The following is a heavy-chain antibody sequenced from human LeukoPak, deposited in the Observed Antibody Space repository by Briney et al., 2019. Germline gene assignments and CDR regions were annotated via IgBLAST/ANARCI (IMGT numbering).Heavy chain of an antibody. J-gene: IGHJ4*02. CDR3: AKDRVTAAGYYFDY. Sequence: LSLTCTVSGGSISSYYWSWIRQPPGKGLEWVSVISFDGSAKYYADSVKGRFTISRDNSKNTLYLQMTSLRAEDTAVYYCAKDRVTAAGYYFDYWGQGTLVTVSS. CDR1: GGSISSYY. CDR2: ISFDGSAK. D-gene: IGHD6-13*01. V-gene: IGHV3-30*18.